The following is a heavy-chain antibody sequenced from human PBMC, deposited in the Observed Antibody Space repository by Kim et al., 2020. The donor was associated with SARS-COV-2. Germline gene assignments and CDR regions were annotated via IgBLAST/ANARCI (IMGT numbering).Heavy chain of an antibody. CDR3: ARGILWFGELYSDY. V-gene: IGHV3-74*01. Sequence: ADSVKGRFTISRDNAKNTLYLQMNSLRAEDTAVYYCARGILWFGELYSDYWGQGTLVTVSS. D-gene: IGHD3-10*01. J-gene: IGHJ4*02.